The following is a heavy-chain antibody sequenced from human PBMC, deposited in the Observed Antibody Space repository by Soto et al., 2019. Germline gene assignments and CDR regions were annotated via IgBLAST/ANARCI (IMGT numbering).Heavy chain of an antibody. CDR1: GFTFSSYA. Sequence: EVQLLESGGGLVQPGGSLRLSCAASGFTFSSYAMSWVRQAPGKGLEWVSAISGSGGSTYYADSVKGRFTISRDNSKNTLYLQMNSLRAEDTAVYYCARGNIQTYYYGSGSSAAFDIWGQGTMVTVSS. CDR2: ISGSGGST. V-gene: IGHV3-23*01. D-gene: IGHD3-10*01. J-gene: IGHJ3*02. CDR3: ARGNIQTYYYGSGSSAAFDI.